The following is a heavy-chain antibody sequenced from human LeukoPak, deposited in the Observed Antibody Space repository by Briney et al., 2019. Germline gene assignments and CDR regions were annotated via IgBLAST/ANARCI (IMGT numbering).Heavy chain of an antibody. Sequence: PGGSLRLSCAASGFTFNDYAMYWVRQAPGKGLEWVSYISSSSSTIYYADSVKGRFTISRDNAKNSLYLQMNSLRAEDTAVYYCARESTEERPGCWGQGTLVTVSS. D-gene: IGHD1-1*01. CDR2: ISSSSSTI. J-gene: IGHJ4*02. CDR3: ARESTEERPGC. CDR1: GFTFNDYA. V-gene: IGHV3-48*01.